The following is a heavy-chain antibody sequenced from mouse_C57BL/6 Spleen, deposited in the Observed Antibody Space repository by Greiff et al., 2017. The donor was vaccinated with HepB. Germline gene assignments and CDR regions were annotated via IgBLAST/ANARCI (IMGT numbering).Heavy chain of an antibody. CDR3: ARSIYDGYYAVYFDY. Sequence: VQLQQPGAELVRPGSSVKLSCKASGYTFTSYWMHWVKQRPIQGLEWIGNIDPSDSETHYNQKFKDKATLTVDKSSSTAYMQLSSLTSEDSAVYYCARSIYDGYYAVYFDYWGQGTTLTVSS. CDR1: GYTFTSYW. J-gene: IGHJ2*01. V-gene: IGHV1-52*01. CDR2: IDPSDSET. D-gene: IGHD2-3*01.